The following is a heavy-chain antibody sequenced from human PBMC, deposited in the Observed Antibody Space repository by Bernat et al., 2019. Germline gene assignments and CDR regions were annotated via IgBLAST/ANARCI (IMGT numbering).Heavy chain of an antibody. J-gene: IGHJ6*02. CDR1: GFTFSSYW. CDR3: ARDLDCSSTSCYADTYGMDV. Sequence: EVQLVESGGGLVQPGGSLRLSCAASGFTFSSYWMHWVRQAPGKGLVCVSRINSDGSSTSYADSVKGRFTISRDNAKNTLYLQMNSLRAEDTAVYYCARDLDCSSTSCYADTYGMDVWGQGTTVTVSS. CDR2: INSDGSST. V-gene: IGHV3-74*01. D-gene: IGHD2-2*01.